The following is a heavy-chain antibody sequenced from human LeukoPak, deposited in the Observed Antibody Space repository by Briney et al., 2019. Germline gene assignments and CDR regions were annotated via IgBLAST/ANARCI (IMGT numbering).Heavy chain of an antibody. V-gene: IGHV4-59*01. Sequence: PSETLSLTCTVSGGSISSYYWSWIRQPPGKGLEWIGYIYYSGSTNYNPSLKSRVTISADTSKNQFPLKLSSVTAADTAVYYCARGTTVVTPGAFDIWGQGTMVTVSS. CDR2: IYYSGST. CDR1: GGSISSYY. CDR3: ARGTTVVTPGAFDI. D-gene: IGHD4-23*01. J-gene: IGHJ3*02.